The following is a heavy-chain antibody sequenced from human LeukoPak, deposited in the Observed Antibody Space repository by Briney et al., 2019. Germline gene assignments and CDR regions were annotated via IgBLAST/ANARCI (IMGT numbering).Heavy chain of an antibody. CDR1: GYTFTSYD. V-gene: IGHV1-8*01. D-gene: IGHD2-15*01. J-gene: IGHJ6*03. CDR3: ARGLYCSGGSCYSDSYYMDV. CDR2: MNPNRGNT. Sequence: GASVKVSCKASGYTFTSYDINWVRQATGQGLEWMGWMNPNRGNTGYAQKFQGRVTMTRNTSISTAYMELSSLRSEDTAVYYCARGLYCSGGSCYSDSYYMDVGGKGTTVTISS.